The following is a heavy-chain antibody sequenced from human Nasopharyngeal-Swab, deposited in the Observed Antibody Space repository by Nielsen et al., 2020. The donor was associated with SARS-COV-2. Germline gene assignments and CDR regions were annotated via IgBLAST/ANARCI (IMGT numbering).Heavy chain of an antibody. CDR3: AGTQGYDYYGMDV. CDR1: GGSISSYY. CDR2: IKHIGST. V-gene: IGHV4-34*01. D-gene: IGHD6-13*01. Sequence: SETLSPTCTAPGGSISSYYWSGIRQLPGKGREGIGEIKHIGSTNYNPSLKRRVTISVDTSKNQLSLKLSSVTAADTAVYYCAGTQGYDYYGMDVWGQGTTVTVSS. J-gene: IGHJ6*02.